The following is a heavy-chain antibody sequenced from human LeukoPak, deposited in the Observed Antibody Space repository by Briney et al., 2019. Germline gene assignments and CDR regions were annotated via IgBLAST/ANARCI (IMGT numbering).Heavy chain of an antibody. CDR3: ARVLRYYDSSGYYY. V-gene: IGHV1-46*01. J-gene: IGHJ4*02. CDR1: GYTFTSSY. D-gene: IGHD3-22*01. Sequence: ASVKASCKASGYTFTSSYMHWVTQAPGHRLECMGIINTSGGSTSYAQKFQGRVTMTRGMSTSTVYMELSSLGSEDTAVYYCARVLRYYDSSGYYYWGQGTLVTVSS. CDR2: INTSGGST.